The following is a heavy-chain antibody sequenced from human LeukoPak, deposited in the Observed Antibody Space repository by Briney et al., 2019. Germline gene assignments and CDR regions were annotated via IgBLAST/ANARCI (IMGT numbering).Heavy chain of an antibody. V-gene: IGHV4-34*01. CDR1: GGSFSGYY. Sequence: PSETLSLTCAVYGGSFSGYYWSWIRQPPGKGLEWIGEINHSGSTNYNPSLKSRVTMSVDTSKNQFSLKLRSVTAADTAVYYCARAVGWYGDDAFDIWGQGTMVTVSS. J-gene: IGHJ3*02. CDR2: INHSGST. CDR3: ARAVGWYGDDAFDI. D-gene: IGHD6-19*01.